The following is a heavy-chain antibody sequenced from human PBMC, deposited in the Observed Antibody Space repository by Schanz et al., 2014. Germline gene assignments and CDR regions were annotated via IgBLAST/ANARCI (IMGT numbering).Heavy chain of an antibody. D-gene: IGHD6-13*01. CDR3: ARGRARQLVHWFDP. J-gene: IGHJ5*02. CDR1: RFTFSSYA. V-gene: IGHV3-21*01. Sequence: EVQLLESGGGLVQPGGSLRLSCAASRFTFSSYAMSWVRQAPGKGLEWVSAISGGSSYIFYADPVKGRFTISRDNARYSLYLEMNSLRAEDTAVYYCARGRARQLVHWFDPWGQGTLVTVSS. CDR2: ISGGSSYI.